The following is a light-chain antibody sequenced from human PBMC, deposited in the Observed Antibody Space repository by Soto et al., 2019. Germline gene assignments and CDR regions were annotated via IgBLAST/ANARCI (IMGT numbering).Light chain of an antibody. CDR3: QQYNNWPPT. CDR2: GAS. V-gene: IGKV3-15*01. CDR1: QSVSSN. Sequence: EIVMTQSPATLSVSPGERATLSCRASQSVSSNLAWYQQKPGQAPRLLIYGASTRATGIPARFSVSGSGTEFTLTISSLQSEDFAVYYCQQYNNWPPTFGQGTKV. J-gene: IGKJ1*01.